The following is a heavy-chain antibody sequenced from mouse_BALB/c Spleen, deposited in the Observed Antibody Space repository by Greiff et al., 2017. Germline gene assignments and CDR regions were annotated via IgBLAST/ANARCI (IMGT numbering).Heavy chain of an antibody. D-gene: IGHD4-1*01. J-gene: IGHJ2*01. V-gene: IGHV1-69*01. CDR1: GYTFTDYW. CDR2: IDTSDSYT. CDR3: ARGGGTRVDY. Sequence: VQLQQPGAELVMPGASVKMSCKASGYTFTDYWMHWVKQRPGQGLEWIGAIDTSDSYTSYNQKFKGKATLTVDESSSTAYMQLSSLTSEDSAVYYCARGGGTRVDYWGQGTTLTVSS.